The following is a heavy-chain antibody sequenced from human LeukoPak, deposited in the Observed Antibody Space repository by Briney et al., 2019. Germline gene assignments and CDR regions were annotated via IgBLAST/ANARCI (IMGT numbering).Heavy chain of an antibody. V-gene: IGHV3-7*01. Sequence: GGSLRLSCAASGFTLSNCWMSWVRQAPGKGLEWVANIKQDGSEKYYVDSVKGRFTISRDNAKNSLYLQMNGLRAEDTAVYYCARGLAVGPSAHSAIFDYWGQGTPVTVSS. J-gene: IGHJ4*02. CDR3: ARGLAVGPSAHSAIFDY. CDR1: GFTLSNCW. D-gene: IGHD2-2*01. CDR2: IKQDGSEK.